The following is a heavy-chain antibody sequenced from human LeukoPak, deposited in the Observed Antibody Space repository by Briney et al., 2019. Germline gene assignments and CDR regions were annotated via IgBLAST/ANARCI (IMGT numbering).Heavy chain of an antibody. CDR1: GGSISSGGYY. CDR3: ARDRGYLDCSSTSCPPYWYFDL. V-gene: IGHV4-30-2*01. Sequence: SETLSLTCTVSGGSISSGGYYWSWIRQPPGKGLEWIGYIYHSGSTYYNPSLKSRVTISVDRSKNQFSLKLSSVTAADTAVYYCARDRGYLDCSSTSCPPYWYFDLWGRGTLVTVSS. CDR2: IYHSGST. D-gene: IGHD2-2*01. J-gene: IGHJ2*01.